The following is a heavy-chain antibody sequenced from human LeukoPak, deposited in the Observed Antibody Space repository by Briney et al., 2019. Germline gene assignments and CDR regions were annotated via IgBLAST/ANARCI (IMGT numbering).Heavy chain of an antibody. J-gene: IGHJ4*01. CDR2: IYATGST. CDR1: GDFIRSYW. Sequence: SETLSLTCDVSGDFIRSYWWGWVRQPAGKGLEWIGRIYATGSTKFNPSLKSRLTMSMDTSTNRISLNLTSVTAADTAIYFCARQGYTASYYFLDFWSHGMLVTVYS. CDR3: ARQGYTASYYFLDF. D-gene: IGHD1-26*01. V-gene: IGHV4-4*07.